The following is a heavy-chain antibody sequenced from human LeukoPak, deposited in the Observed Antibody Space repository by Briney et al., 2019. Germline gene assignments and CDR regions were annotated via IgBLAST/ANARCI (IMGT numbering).Heavy chain of an antibody. D-gene: IGHD3-22*01. CDR1: GFTFSNYA. CDR3: AKSAYYDASGYYREYYFDY. V-gene: IGHV3-23*01. J-gene: IGHJ4*02. CDR2: ISGSGGST. Sequence: GGSLRLSCAASGFTFSNYAMSWVRQAPGKGLEWVSSISGSGGSTHYADSVKGRFTISRDKTKNTLYLQMNSLRAEDTAVYYCAKSAYYDASGYYREYYFDYWGQGTLVTVSS.